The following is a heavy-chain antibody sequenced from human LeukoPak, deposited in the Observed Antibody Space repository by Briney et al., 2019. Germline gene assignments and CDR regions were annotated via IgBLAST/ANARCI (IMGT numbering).Heavy chain of an antibody. Sequence: GGFLRLSCAASGFIVSSNYMSWVRQAPGKGLEWASIIYSGGTTYYADSVKGRFTISRDNSKNTLYLQMNSLRAEDTAVYYCARPSSGPSDYWGQGTLVTVSS. CDR1: GFIVSSNY. V-gene: IGHV3-53*01. CDR2: IYSGGTT. CDR3: ARPSSGPSDY. J-gene: IGHJ4*02. D-gene: IGHD5-12*01.